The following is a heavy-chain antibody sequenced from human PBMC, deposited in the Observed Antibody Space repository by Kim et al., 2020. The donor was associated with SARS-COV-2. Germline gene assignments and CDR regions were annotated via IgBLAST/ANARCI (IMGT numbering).Heavy chain of an antibody. CDR2: ISSSSSYT. CDR3: AKSYYDYVWGSYRYTHGPPYYFDY. J-gene: IGHJ4*02. V-gene: IGHV3-11*03. Sequence: GGSLRLSCAASGFTFSDYYMSWIRQAPGKGLEWVSYISSSSSYTNYADSVKGRFTISRDNAKNSLYLQMNSLRAEDTAVYYCAKSYYDYVWGSYRYTHGPPYYFDYWGQGTLVTVSS. D-gene: IGHD3-16*02. CDR1: GFTFSDYY.